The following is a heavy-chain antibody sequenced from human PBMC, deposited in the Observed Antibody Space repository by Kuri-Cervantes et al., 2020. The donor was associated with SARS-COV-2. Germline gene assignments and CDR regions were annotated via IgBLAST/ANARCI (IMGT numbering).Heavy chain of an antibody. V-gene: IGHV3-64*02. CDR3: ATGLLWFGEFHY. D-gene: IGHD3-10*01. Sequence: GESLKISCAASGFTFSSYAMHWVRQAPGKGLEYVSAISSNGGSTYYADSVKGRFTISRDNSKNTLYLQMNSLRAEDTAVYYCATGLLWFGEFHYWGQGTLVTVSS. J-gene: IGHJ4*02. CDR1: GFTFSSYA. CDR2: ISSNGGST.